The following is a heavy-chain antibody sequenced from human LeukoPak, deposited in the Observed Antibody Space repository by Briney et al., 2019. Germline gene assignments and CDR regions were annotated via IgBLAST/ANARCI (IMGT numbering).Heavy chain of an antibody. CDR2: ISYDGSNK. J-gene: IGHJ3*01. D-gene: IGHD2-21*01. CDR3: ARQQTYGIVRDTAFDF. CDR1: GFIFSNYP. Sequence: GKSLRLSCAVSGFIFSNYPMHWVRQAPGKGLEWVAGISYDGSNKYYADSVKGRFNIFRDNTKNTLYVQINSLRAEDTAVYYCARQQTYGIVRDTAFDFWGQGTKVTISS. V-gene: IGHV3-30-3*01.